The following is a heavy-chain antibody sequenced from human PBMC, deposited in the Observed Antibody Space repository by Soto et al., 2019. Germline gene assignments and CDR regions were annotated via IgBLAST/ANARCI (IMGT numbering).Heavy chain of an antibody. Sequence: EVQLLESGGGLVQPGGSLRLSCAASGFTFNSYAMSWVRQAPGKGLEWVSAISGSGGSTYYADSVKGRFTISRDNSKNSLYLQMNSLRAEDTAVYYCARGGVTVAAREDYYGMDVWGQGTTVTVSS. CDR1: GFTFNSYA. D-gene: IGHD6-6*01. CDR2: ISGSGGST. CDR3: ARGGVTVAAREDYYGMDV. V-gene: IGHV3-23*01. J-gene: IGHJ6*02.